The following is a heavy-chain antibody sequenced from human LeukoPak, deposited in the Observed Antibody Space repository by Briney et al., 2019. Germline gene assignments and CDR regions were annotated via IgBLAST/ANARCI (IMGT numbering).Heavy chain of an antibody. J-gene: IGHJ3*01. V-gene: IGHV1-2*02. Sequence: ASVKVSSKTSGYTFTAYYMNWVRQAPGQGLEWMGWINPNTGGTKYAQKFQGRVTMTRDTSISTAYMELSRLSSDDTAVYYCASRYSGYDLLGEFDVWGQGTMVAVSS. CDR1: GYTFTAYY. CDR2: INPNTGGT. CDR3: ASRYSGYDLLGEFDV. D-gene: IGHD5-12*01.